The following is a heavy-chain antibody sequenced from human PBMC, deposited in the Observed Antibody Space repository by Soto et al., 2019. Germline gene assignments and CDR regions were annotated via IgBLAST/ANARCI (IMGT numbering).Heavy chain of an antibody. CDR2: IYTSGST. CDR3: ARGGIQLSYAFDX. J-gene: IGHJ4*02. Sequence: SETLSLTFSVSGTSVSNYYWSWIRQPAGKGLEHILRIYTSGSTSYNPYLKSLVTMSMDTSQKQIYLNLTSVTDADTAVYYCARGGIQLSYAFDXWGKGILVTVS. V-gene: IGHV4-4*07. D-gene: IGHD3-10*01. CDR1: GTSVSNYY.